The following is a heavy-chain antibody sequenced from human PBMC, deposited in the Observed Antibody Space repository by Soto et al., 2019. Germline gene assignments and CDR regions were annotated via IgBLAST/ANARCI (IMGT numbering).Heavy chain of an antibody. V-gene: IGHV4-31*03. Sequence: QVQLQESGPGLVKPSQTLSLTCTVSGGSISNGGYYWSWIRQRPEKGLEWIGYIYYSGSTYYNPSLKSRVTISVDTSKNQFSLKLNSVTAADTAVYYCARDRHTVVVSAEGWFDPWGQGTLVTVSS. J-gene: IGHJ5*02. CDR2: IYYSGST. CDR3: ARDRHTVVVSAEGWFDP. CDR1: GGSISNGGYY. D-gene: IGHD2-21*02.